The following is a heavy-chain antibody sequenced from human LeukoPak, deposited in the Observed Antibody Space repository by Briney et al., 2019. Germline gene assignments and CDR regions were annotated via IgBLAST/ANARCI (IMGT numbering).Heavy chain of an antibody. CDR1: GYTLTELS. Sequence: GASVKVSCKVSGYTLTELSMHWVRQAPGKGLEWMGGFDPEDGETIYAQKFQGRVTMTEDTSTDTAYMELSSLRSEDTAVYYCARGPRGVRGVTPPFDYWGQGTLVTVSS. V-gene: IGHV1-24*01. D-gene: IGHD3-10*01. CDR2: FDPEDGET. CDR3: ARGPRGVRGVTPPFDY. J-gene: IGHJ4*02.